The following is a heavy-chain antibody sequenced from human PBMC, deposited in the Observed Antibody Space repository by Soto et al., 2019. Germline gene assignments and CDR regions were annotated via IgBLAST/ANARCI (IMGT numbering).Heavy chain of an antibody. J-gene: IGHJ3*02. CDR1: GFTFSSYA. D-gene: IGHD2-15*01. V-gene: IGHV3-23*01. CDR3: AKRPRGPADIVVVVAALLGAFDI. Sequence: EVQLLESGGGLVQPGGSLRLSCAASGFTFSSYAMSWVRQAPGKGLEWVSAISGSGGSTYYADSVKGRFTISRDNSKNTLYLQMNSLRAEDTAVYYCAKRPRGPADIVVVVAALLGAFDIWGQGTMVTVSS. CDR2: ISGSGGST.